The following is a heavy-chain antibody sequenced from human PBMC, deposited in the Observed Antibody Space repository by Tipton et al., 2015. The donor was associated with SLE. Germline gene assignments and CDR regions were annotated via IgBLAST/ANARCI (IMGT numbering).Heavy chain of an antibody. CDR1: GGSISSGDYY. Sequence: TLSLTCTVSGGSISSGDYYWSWIRQPPGKGLEWIGYIYYSGSTNYNPSLKSRVTISVDTSKNQFSLKLSSVTAADTAVYYCARGRLYYYDRSDWFDPWGQGTLVTVSS. CDR2: IYYSGST. CDR3: ARGRLYYYDRSDWFDP. V-gene: IGHV4-61*08. J-gene: IGHJ5*02. D-gene: IGHD3-22*01.